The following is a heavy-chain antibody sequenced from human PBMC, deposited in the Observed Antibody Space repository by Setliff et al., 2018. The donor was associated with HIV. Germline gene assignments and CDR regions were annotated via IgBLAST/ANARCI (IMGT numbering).Heavy chain of an antibody. CDR2: ISHSGGT. Sequence: SETLSLTCAVYGGSFSGYYWSWIRQPPGKGLEWIGEISHSGGTNYNPSLKSRVTISVDTSKDQFSLKLSSVTAADTAVYYCARGLGQQLGRFWYFDLWGRGTLVTVSS. CDR3: ARGLGQQLGRFWYFDL. J-gene: IGHJ2*01. CDR1: GGSFSGYY. D-gene: IGHD6-13*01. V-gene: IGHV4-34*01.